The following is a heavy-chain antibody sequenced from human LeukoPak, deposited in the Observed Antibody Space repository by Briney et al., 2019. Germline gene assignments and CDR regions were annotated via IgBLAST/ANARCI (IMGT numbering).Heavy chain of an antibody. CDR1: GGSISSGDYY. CDR3: ARADYGGNSSDAFDI. D-gene: IGHD4-23*01. Sequence: TQTLSLTCTVSGGSISSGDYYWSWIPQPPGKGLEWIVYIYYSGSTYYNPSLKSRVTISVDTSKNQFSLKLSSVTAADTAVYYCARADYGGNSSDAFDIWGQGTMVTVSS. CDR2: IYYSGST. V-gene: IGHV4-30-4*01. J-gene: IGHJ3*02.